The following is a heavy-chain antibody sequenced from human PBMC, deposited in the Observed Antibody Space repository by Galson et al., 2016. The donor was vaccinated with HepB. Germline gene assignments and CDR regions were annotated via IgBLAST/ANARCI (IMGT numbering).Heavy chain of an antibody. J-gene: IGHJ6*02. CDR3: AKDNTYYDSSDHFRPGYHYFGMYV. Sequence: SLRLSCAASGSTFSTYGMHWVRQAPGKGLEWVAVISYDGIIEDYADSVKGRFTIYRDNSKNILYLQMNRLRAEDTAVYYCAKDNTYYDSSDHFRPGYHYFGMYVWGQGTTVTVSS. CDR1: GSTFSTYG. V-gene: IGHV3-30*18. CDR2: ISYDGIIE. D-gene: IGHD3-22*01.